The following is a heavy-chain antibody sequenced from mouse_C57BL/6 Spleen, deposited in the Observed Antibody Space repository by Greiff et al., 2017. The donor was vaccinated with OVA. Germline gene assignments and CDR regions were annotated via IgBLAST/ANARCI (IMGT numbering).Heavy chain of an antibody. CDR3: AKRYSNYVYAAWFAY. J-gene: IGHJ3*01. CDR2: IYPGSGST. D-gene: IGHD2-5*01. V-gene: IGHV1-55*01. Sequence: QVQLQQPGAELVKPGASVKMSCKASGYTFTSYWITWVKQRPGQGLEWIGDIYPGSGSTNYNEKFKSKATLTVDTSSSTAYMQLSSLTSEDSAVYYCAKRYSNYVYAAWFAYWGQGTLVTVSA. CDR1: GYTFTSYW.